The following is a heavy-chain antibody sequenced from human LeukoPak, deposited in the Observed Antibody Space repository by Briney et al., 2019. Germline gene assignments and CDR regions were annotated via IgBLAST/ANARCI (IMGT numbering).Heavy chain of an antibody. V-gene: IGHV3-73*01. CDR2: IRSKANSYAT. CDR1: GFTFSVSA. D-gene: IGHD3-16*01. CDR3: TRLGDFGGEVFDY. J-gene: IGHJ4*02. Sequence: GGSLRVSCADSGFTFSVSALHWGRAASGKGLGWVCRIRSKANSYATAYAASGKGRFTISRDDSKNKAYLQMNSLKTEDMAVYYCTRLGDFGGEVFDYWGQGTLVTVSS.